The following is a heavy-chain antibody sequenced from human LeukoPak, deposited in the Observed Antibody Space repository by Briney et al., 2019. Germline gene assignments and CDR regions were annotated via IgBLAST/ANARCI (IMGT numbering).Heavy chain of an antibody. V-gene: IGHV4-59*01. CDR1: GGSISSYY. Sequence: SETLSLTCTVSGGSISSYYWSWIRQPPGKGLEWIGYVYYSGSTNYNPSLKSRVTISVDTSKNQFSLKVSSVTAADTAVYYSARVRRFYYDSSTKGAFDIWGQGTMVTVSS. CDR2: VYYSGST. CDR3: ARVRRFYYDSSTKGAFDI. J-gene: IGHJ3*02. D-gene: IGHD3-22*01.